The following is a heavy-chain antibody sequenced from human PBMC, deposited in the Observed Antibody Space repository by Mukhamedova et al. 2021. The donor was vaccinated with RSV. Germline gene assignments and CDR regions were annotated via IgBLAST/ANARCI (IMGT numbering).Heavy chain of an antibody. D-gene: IGHD2-2*01. CDR2: IRSKANSYAT. Sequence: GKGLEWVGRIRSKANSYATAYAASVKGRFTISRDDSKNTAYLQMNSLKTEDTAVYYCTRHVKDIVVVPAAFDIWGQGTMVTVSS. CDR3: TRHVKDIVVVPAAFDI. J-gene: IGHJ3*02. V-gene: IGHV3-73*01.